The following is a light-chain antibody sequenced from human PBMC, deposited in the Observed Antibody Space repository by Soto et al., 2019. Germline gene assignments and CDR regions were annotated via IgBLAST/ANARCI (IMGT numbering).Light chain of an antibody. CDR1: QSVSSY. Sequence: EIVLTQSPATLSLSPGERATLSCRASQSVSSYLAWYQQKPGQAPRLLIYDASNRATGIPARFSGSGSGKDFTLTISSLEPEDFAVYYCQQRSNWSGTFGQGTKVDIK. CDR2: DAS. CDR3: QQRSNWSGT. J-gene: IGKJ1*01. V-gene: IGKV3-11*01.